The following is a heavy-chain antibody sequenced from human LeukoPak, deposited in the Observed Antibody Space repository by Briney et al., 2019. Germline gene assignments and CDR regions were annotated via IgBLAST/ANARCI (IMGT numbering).Heavy chain of an antibody. D-gene: IGHD6-19*01. CDR1: GYTFTGYY. CDR2: INSISGGT. V-gene: IGHV1-2*02. Sequence: GGSVTVSCKASGYTFTGYYMHWVRQAPGQGLEWMGWINSISGGTNYAQKFQGRVTMTRETSTSTANMELSRMGSDDTAVYYCARVYSSGWPIDYWGQGTLVTVSS. CDR3: ARVYSSGWPIDY. J-gene: IGHJ4*02.